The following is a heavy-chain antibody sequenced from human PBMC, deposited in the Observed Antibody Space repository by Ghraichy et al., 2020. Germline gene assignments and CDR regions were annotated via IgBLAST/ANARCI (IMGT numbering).Heavy chain of an antibody. J-gene: IGHJ3*02. Sequence: SQTLSLTCAVYGGSFSGYYWSWIRQPPGKGLEWIGEINHSGSTNYNPSLKSRVTISVDTSKNQFSLKLSSVTAADTAVYYCARAWPDSGSYPSPRDAFDIWGQGTMVTVSS. CDR1: GGSFSGYY. CDR2: INHSGST. CDR3: ARAWPDSGSYPSPRDAFDI. V-gene: IGHV4-34*01. D-gene: IGHD1-26*01.